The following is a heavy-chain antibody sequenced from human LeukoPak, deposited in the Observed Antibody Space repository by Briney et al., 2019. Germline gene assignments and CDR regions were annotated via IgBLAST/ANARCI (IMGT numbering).Heavy chain of an antibody. Sequence: PSETLSLTCAVYGGSFSDYNWAWIRQPPGKGLEWIGRIYSRGTTYNPSLKDRVTMSADTSRNHVSLTLNSVTAADTAVYYCARDSGTTGEVKFDPWGQGTLVTVSS. CDR2: IYSRGT. J-gene: IGHJ5*02. CDR3: ARDSGTTGEVKFDP. V-gene: IGHV4-4*07. CDR1: GGSFSDYN. D-gene: IGHD3-10*01.